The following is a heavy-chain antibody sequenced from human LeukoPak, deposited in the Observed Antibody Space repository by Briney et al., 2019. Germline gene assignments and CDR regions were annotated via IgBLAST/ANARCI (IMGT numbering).Heavy chain of an antibody. Sequence: SETLSLTCSVSGGSISPYYGSWIRQPPGKGLEWIGYIYYSGTTNYNPSLQSRVTISVATSKNQFSLKLSSVTAADTALYYCARDRASAGGFDYWGQGTLVTVSS. CDR3: ARDRASAGGFDY. V-gene: IGHV4-59*01. J-gene: IGHJ4*02. CDR2: IYYSGTT. D-gene: IGHD2-15*01. CDR1: GGSISPYY.